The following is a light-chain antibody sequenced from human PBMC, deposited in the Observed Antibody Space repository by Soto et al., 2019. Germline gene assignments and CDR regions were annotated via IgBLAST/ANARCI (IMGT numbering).Light chain of an antibody. J-gene: IGKJ4*01. V-gene: IGKV3-15*01. CDR1: RSVSNN. Sequence: EIVMTQSPATLSVSPGERATLSCRASRSVSNNLAWYQQKPGQAPRLLIYGASTRATGIPARFSGSGSGTEFTLTISSLQSEDFAVYYCQQYNNWPVLTFGGGTKVEIK. CDR3: QQYNNWPVLT. CDR2: GAS.